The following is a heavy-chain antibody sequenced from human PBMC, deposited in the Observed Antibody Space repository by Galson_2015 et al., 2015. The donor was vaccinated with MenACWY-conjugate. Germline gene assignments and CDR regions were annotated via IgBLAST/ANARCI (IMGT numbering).Heavy chain of an antibody. J-gene: IGHJ5*02. D-gene: IGHD2-15*01. CDR3: ARVLGGYCSGGSCYSSNWFDP. Sequence: SVKVSCKASGYIFTSYGISWVRQAPGQGLEWMGWISAYNGNTNYAQKLQGRVTMTTDTSTSTAYMELRSLRSDDTAVYYCARVLGGYCSGGSCYSSNWFDPWGQGTLVTVSS. CDR2: ISAYNGNT. V-gene: IGHV1-18*01. CDR1: GYIFTSYG.